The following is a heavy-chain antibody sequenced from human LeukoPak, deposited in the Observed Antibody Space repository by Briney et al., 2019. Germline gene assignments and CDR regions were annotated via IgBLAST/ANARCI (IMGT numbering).Heavy chain of an antibody. V-gene: IGHV3-21*01. CDR3: AREANQYCGGDCYLNV. Sequence: GGSLRPSCAASGFTFSSYSMNWVRQAPGKGLEWVSSISSSSSYIYYADSVKGRFTISRDNAKNSLYLQMNSLRVEDTAVYYCAREANQYCGGDCYLNVWGQGTLVTVSS. J-gene: IGHJ4*02. CDR1: GFTFSSYS. D-gene: IGHD2-21*02. CDR2: ISSSSSYI.